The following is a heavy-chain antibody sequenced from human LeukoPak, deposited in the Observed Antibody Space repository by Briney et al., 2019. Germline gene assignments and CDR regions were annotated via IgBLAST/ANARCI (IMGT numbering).Heavy chain of an antibody. Sequence: GGSLRLSCEASGFSVRTYGMHWVRRAPGKGLEWVAMISHDGGATYYGDSVAGRFAISRDNSKDTLYLSMNSLRTEDTAVYYCARDWGSSGWYNWFDRWGQGTPVTVSS. CDR1: GFSVRTYG. CDR3: ARDWGSSGWYNWFDR. CDR2: ISHDGGAT. V-gene: IGHV3-30*03. D-gene: IGHD6-19*01. J-gene: IGHJ5*02.